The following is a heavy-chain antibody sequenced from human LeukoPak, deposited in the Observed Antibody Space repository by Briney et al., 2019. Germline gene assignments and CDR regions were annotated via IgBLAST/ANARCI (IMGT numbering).Heavy chain of an antibody. CDR2: ISGGGGDT. J-gene: IGHJ3*02. CDR3: ARAPGAFDI. V-gene: IGHV3-23*01. CDR1: GIGFSTYA. Sequence: GGSLRLSCEASGIGFSTYAMSWVRQAPGKGLESVSGISGGGGDTYYADSVKGRFTISRDNRKNTLYVQMNSLRAEDTAVYYCARAPGAFDIWGQETIVTVSS.